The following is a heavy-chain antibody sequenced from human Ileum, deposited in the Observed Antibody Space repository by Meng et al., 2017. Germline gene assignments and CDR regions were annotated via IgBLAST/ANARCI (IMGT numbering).Heavy chain of an antibody. J-gene: IGHJ1*01. V-gene: IGHV4-34*01. Sequence: QVQLQQWGAGLWKPAETPATTCAVYGVSFRGYYWRGIRKPPGKGLELFWETNQSGNTNYNPSLKSRVTISVDTSKNQFSRKLSSVTAADTALYYCARGRYGDSRRGGYFQHWCQGTLVTVSS. CDR1: GVSFRGYY. D-gene: IGHD4-17*01. CDR3: ARGRYGDSRRGGYFQH. CDR2: TNQSGNT.